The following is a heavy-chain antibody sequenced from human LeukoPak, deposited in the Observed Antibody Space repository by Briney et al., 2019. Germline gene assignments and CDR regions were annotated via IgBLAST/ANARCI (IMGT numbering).Heavy chain of an antibody. V-gene: IGHV3-7*01. Sequence: GGSLRLSCVASGFTFSSYWMAWVRQAPGKGLEWVASTKQDGSEKFYVDSMKGRFTISRDNAKNSLYLQMNSVRAEDTASYYCAREDHSKYEYWGQGTVVTVSS. J-gene: IGHJ4*02. CDR3: AREDHSKYEY. CDR1: GFTFSSYW. CDR2: TKQDGSEK. D-gene: IGHD4-11*01.